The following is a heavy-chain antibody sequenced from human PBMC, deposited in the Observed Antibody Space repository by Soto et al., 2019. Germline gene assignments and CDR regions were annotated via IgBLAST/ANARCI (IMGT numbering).Heavy chain of an antibody. CDR3: ARDRSTYCGGGTGEVKENWFDP. D-gene: IGHD2-2*01. CDR2: AYYSGDT. J-gene: IGHJ5*02. V-gene: IGHV4-59*01. CDR1: GGSISRYY. Sequence: SETLSLTCSVAGGSISRYYWGWIRQPPGKGLGWIGYAYYSGDTGYNPSLQSRVTMAVDTSKTQVSLKLTSVTAADTAVYYCARDRSTYCGGGTGEVKENWFDPWGQGALVTVSS.